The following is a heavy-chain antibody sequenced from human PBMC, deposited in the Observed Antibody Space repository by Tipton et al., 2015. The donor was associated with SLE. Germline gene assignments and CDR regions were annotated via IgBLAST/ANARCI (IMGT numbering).Heavy chain of an antibody. CDR1: GGSIRSSNW. J-gene: IGHJ6*03. CDR2: IHHSGST. Sequence: TLSLTCAVSGGSIRSSNWWSWVRQPPGKGLEWIGEIHHSGSTNSNPSLKSRVTISVDKSKNQFSLKLSSVTAADTAVYYCARGVAGYYFYYYLDVWGSGTAVTVSS. V-gene: IGHV4-4*02. D-gene: IGHD6-19*01. CDR3: ARGVAGYYFYYYLDV.